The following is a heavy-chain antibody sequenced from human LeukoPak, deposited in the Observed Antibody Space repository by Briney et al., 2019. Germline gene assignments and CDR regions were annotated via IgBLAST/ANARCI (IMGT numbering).Heavy chain of an antibody. CDR3: ARAGSGYSSSWSSFDY. D-gene: IGHD6-13*01. CDR2: IYTSGST. Sequence: SQTLSLTCTVSGGSISSGSYYWSWIRQPAGKGLEWIGRIYTSGSTNYNPSLKSRVTISVDTSKNQFSLKLSSVTAADTAVYYCARAGSGYSSSWSSFDYWGQGTLVTVSS. V-gene: IGHV4-61*02. CDR1: GGSISSGSYY. J-gene: IGHJ4*02.